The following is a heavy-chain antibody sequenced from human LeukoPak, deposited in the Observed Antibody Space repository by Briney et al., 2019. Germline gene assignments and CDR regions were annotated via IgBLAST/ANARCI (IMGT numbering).Heavy chain of an antibody. CDR1: GFTFNDYA. CDR3: ARSSSAYCYEFDY. Sequence: NPGGSLRLSCTASGFTFNDYAMSWVRQAPGKGLEWVSAVSGSGGTTYYADSVKGRFTISRDNSKNTLDLQMNSLRAEDTAVYYCARSSSAYCYEFDYWGQGTLVTVSS. V-gene: IGHV3-23*01. CDR2: VSGSGGTT. D-gene: IGHD3-22*01. J-gene: IGHJ4*02.